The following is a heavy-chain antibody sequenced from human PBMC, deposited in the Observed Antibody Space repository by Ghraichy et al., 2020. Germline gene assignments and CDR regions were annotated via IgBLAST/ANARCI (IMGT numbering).Heavy chain of an antibody. J-gene: IGHJ6*03. CDR3: AKLAEYSGYDSNYYYYYMDV. Sequence: GGSLRLSCAASGFTFSSYAMSWVRQAPGKGLEWVSAISGSGGSTYYADSVKGRFTISRDNSKNTLYLQMNSLRAEDTAVYYCAKLAEYSGYDSNYYYYYMDVWGKGTTVTVSS. CDR2: ISGSGGST. CDR1: GFTFSSYA. V-gene: IGHV3-23*01. D-gene: IGHD5-12*01.